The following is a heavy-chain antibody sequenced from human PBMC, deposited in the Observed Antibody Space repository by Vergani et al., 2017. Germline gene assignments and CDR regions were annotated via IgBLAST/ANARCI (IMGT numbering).Heavy chain of an antibody. CDR1: GYSFTRYW. J-gene: IGHJ4*02. Sequence: EVQLVQSGAEVKKSGESLKIFCQGSGYSFTRYWIGWVRQMPGKGLEWMGVINPEDSETRYSPSFQGQVTISADKSIRTAYLQWSSLKASDTAMYYCARQEGYNTLSFDYWGQGTQVTVSS. CDR2: INPEDSET. D-gene: IGHD5-24*01. CDR3: ARQEGYNTLSFDY. V-gene: IGHV5-51*01.